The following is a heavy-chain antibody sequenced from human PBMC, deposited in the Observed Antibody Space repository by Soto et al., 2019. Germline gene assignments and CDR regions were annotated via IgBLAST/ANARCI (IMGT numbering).Heavy chain of an antibody. V-gene: IGHV1-18*01. CDR3: ARDGYFDH. Sequence: QVQLVQSGAEVKKPGDSVRVSFKASGYTLTSYGIGWVRQAPGQGLEWMGWISANNGNTKYAQKVQGRVTMTTDASTSTAYMELRSLRSDDAAVYYCARDGYFDHWGQGTLVTVSS. CDR1: GYTLTSYG. J-gene: IGHJ4*02. CDR2: ISANNGNT.